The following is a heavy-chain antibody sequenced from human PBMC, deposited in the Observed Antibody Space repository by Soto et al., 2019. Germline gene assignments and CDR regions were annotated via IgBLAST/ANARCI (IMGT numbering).Heavy chain of an antibody. CDR1: GFTFSTYA. Sequence: GSLRLSCVASGFTFSTYAMSGVRQAPGKGLEWVSALTPSGGETYYADSVKGRFTISRDNSMNALYLQMNSLRIEDTALYYCAHPRGYGVFDAYDIWGQGTMVTVS. CDR3: AHPRGYGVFDAYDI. CDR2: LTPSGGET. J-gene: IGHJ3*02. D-gene: IGHD4-17*01. V-gene: IGHV3-23*01.